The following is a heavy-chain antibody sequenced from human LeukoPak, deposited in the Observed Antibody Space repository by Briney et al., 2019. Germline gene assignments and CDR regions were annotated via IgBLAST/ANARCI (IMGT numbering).Heavy chain of an antibody. V-gene: IGHV3-30*02. CDR2: IRYDGSNK. Sequence: GGSLRLSCAASGFTFSSYGMHWVRQAPGKGLEWVAFIRYDGSNKYYADSVKGRFTISRDNSKNTLYLRMNSLRAEDTAVYYCAKAGREVRGVIKLYYYGMDVWGQGTTVTVSS. J-gene: IGHJ6*02. CDR3: AKAGREVRGVIKLYYYGMDV. D-gene: IGHD3-10*01. CDR1: GFTFSSYG.